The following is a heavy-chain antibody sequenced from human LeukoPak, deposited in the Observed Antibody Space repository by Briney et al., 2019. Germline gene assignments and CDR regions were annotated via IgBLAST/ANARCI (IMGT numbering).Heavy chain of an antibody. Sequence: ASVKASCKASGYTFTGDYMHWVRQAPGQGLEWMGWINPNSGGTYYAQNFQGRVTMTRDTSISTAYMELSRLTSDDTAVYYCAREVVYGGNPTPLNWGQGTLVTVSS. J-gene: IGHJ4*02. CDR2: INPNSGGT. V-gene: IGHV1-2*02. CDR3: AREVVYGGNPTPLN. CDR1: GYTFTGDY. D-gene: IGHD4-23*01.